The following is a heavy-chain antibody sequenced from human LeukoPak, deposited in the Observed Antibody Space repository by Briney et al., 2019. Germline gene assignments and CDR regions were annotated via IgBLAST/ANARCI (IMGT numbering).Heavy chain of an antibody. D-gene: IGHD3-10*01. CDR3: ARGRGSYGWFDP. V-gene: IGHV3-74*01. J-gene: IGHJ5*02. CDR1: GFTSSSYW. CDR2: INSDESST. Sequence: GGSLRLSCAASGFTSSSYWMHWVRQAPGKGLVWVSRINSDESSTDYADSVKGRFTISRDNAENTLYLQMNSLRAEDTAVYYCARGRGSYGWFDPWGQGTLVTVSS.